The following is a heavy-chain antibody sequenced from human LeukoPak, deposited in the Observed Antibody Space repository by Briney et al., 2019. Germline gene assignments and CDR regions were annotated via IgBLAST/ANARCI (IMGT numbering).Heavy chain of an antibody. Sequence: ASVKVSCKASGYTFTSYYMHWVRQAPGQGLEWMGIINPSGGSTSYAQKFQGRVTMTRDTSTSTVYMELSSLRSEDTAVYYCAGDKVSGSYSITYYYYYGMDVWGKGTTVTISS. CDR3: AGDKVSGSYSITYYYYYGMDV. J-gene: IGHJ6*04. CDR2: INPSGGST. V-gene: IGHV1-46*01. D-gene: IGHD3-10*01. CDR1: GYTFTSYY.